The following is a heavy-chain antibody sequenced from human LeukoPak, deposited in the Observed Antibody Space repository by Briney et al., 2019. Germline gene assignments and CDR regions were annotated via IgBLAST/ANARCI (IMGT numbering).Heavy chain of an antibody. Sequence: PGGSLRLSCAASGFTFNNYAMSWVRQAPGKGLEWVAAISGNGGRTYYRDSVKGRFTISRDNSKNTLYLQMNSLRAEDTAVYYCAKDAFWSGYQDYWGQGTLVTVSS. D-gene: IGHD3-3*01. V-gene: IGHV3-23*01. CDR2: ISGNGGRT. CDR3: AKDAFWSGYQDY. J-gene: IGHJ4*02. CDR1: GFTFNNYA.